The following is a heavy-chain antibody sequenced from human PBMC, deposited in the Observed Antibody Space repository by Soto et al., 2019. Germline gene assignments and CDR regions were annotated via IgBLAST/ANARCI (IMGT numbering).Heavy chain of an antibody. CDR2: IIPIFGTA. V-gene: IGHV1-69*13. CDR3: ARENSGWHSLRGKSHFDY. Sequence: GASVKVSCKASGGTFSSYAISWVRQAPGQGLEWMGGIIPIFGTANYAQKFQGRVTITADESTSTAYMELSSLRSEDTAVYYCARENSGWHSLRGKSHFDYWGQGTLVTVSS. J-gene: IGHJ4*02. D-gene: IGHD6-19*01. CDR1: GGTFSSYA.